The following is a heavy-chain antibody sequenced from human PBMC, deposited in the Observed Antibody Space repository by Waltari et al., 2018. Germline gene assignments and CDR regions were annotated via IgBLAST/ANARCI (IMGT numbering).Heavy chain of an antibody. D-gene: IGHD4-4*01. CDR3: ARVMTTVTTWGGWFDP. V-gene: IGHV4-59*01. Sequence: QVQLQESGPGLVKPSETLSLTCTVSGGFISSYYWSWIRQPPGKGLEWIGYIYYSGSTNYNPSLKSRVTISVDTSKNQFSLKLSSVTAADTAVYYCARVMTTVTTWGGWFDPWGQGTLVTVSS. J-gene: IGHJ5*02. CDR1: GGFISSYY. CDR2: IYYSGST.